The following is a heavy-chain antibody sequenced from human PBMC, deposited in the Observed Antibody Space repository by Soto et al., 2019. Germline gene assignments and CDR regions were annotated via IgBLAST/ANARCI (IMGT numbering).Heavy chain of an antibody. D-gene: IGHD3-22*01. CDR3: ARVGLRYYDSSGYPYYFDY. Sequence: GGSLRLSCAASGFTFSDYYMSWIRQAPGKGLEWVSYISSSSSYTNYADSVKGRFTISRDNAKNSLYLQMNSLRAEDTAVYYCARVGLRYYDSSGYPYYFDYWGQGTLVTVSS. J-gene: IGHJ4*02. CDR1: GFTFSDYY. V-gene: IGHV3-11*06. CDR2: ISSSSSYT.